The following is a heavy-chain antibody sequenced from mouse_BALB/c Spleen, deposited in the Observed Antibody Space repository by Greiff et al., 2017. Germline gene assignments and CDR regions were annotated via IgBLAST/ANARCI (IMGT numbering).Heavy chain of an antibody. V-gene: IGHV1-7*01. CDR1: GYTFTSYW. D-gene: IGHD2-4*01. CDR3: ASGRSTMITTAWFAY. Sequence: QVQLQQSGAELAKPGASVKMSCKASGYTFTSYWMHWVKQRPGQGLEWIGYINPSTGYTEYNQKFKDKATLTADKSSSTACMQLSSLTSEDSAVYYCASGRSTMITTAWFAYWDQGTLVTVSA. J-gene: IGHJ3*01. CDR2: INPSTGYT.